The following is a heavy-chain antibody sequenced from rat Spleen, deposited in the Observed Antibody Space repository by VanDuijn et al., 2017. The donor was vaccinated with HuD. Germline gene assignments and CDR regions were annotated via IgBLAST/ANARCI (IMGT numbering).Heavy chain of an antibody. CDR1: GFTFDYYY. J-gene: IGHJ2*01. V-gene: IGHV5-27*01. CDR3: TTGDTALVDY. D-gene: IGHD1-1*01. CDR2: IGTGGGST. Sequence: EVQLVESGGGLVQPGRSLKLSCAASGFTFDYYYMTWVRQAPTKGLEWVAYIGTGGGSTYYRDSVKGRFTISRDDAKSTLYLQMASLRSEDTAPDYCTTGDTALVDYWGQGVMLTVSS.